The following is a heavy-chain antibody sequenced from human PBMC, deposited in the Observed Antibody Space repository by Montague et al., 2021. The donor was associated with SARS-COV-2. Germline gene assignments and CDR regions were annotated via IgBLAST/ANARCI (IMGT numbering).Heavy chain of an antibody. CDR3: TRECYQVLWSDYYDCAMDV. CDR2: INHSGNT. D-gene: IGHD2-2*01. CDR1: GESFTGYY. Sequence: SETLSLTCAVYGESFTGYYWSWIRQPPGKGLEWIGEINHSGNTNYNPSLKSRVTISVDTSKNQFSLKLSSVTAADTAVYYCTRECYQVLWSDYYDCAMDVWGQGTTVTVSS. V-gene: IGHV4-34*01. J-gene: IGHJ6*02.